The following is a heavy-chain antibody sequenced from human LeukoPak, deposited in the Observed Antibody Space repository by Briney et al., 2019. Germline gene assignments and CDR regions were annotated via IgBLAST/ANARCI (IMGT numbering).Heavy chain of an antibody. CDR2: ISGSGGNT. V-gene: IGHV3-23*01. Sequence: GGSLRLSCAASVFTFSSYAMSWVRQAPGRGLEWVSAISGSGGNTYYADSVMGRFSISRDNSKNTLSLQMNSLRAEDTAIYYCAKMFGIVVPAAIPFDFWGQGTLVTVSS. CDR1: VFTFSSYA. D-gene: IGHD2-2*02. CDR3: AKMFGIVVPAAIPFDF. J-gene: IGHJ4*02.